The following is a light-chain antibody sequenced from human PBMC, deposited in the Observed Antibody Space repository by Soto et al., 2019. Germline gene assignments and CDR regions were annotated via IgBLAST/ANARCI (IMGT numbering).Light chain of an antibody. CDR3: CSYAGSSTLV. Sequence: QSVLTQPRSVSGSPGQSVTISCTGTSSDVGVYNYVSWYQQHPGEAPKLIIYDVTKRPSGFPDRFSGSKSGYTASLTISGLQDDDEADYYCCSYAGSSTLVFGGGTKLTVL. J-gene: IGLJ3*02. CDR2: DVT. CDR1: SSDVGVYNY. V-gene: IGLV2-11*01.